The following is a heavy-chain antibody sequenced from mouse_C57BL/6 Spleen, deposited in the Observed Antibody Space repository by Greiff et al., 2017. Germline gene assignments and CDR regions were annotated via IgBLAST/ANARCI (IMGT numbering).Heavy chain of an antibody. Sequence: EVQLQQSGAELVRPGASVKLSCTASGFNIKDDYMHWVKQRPEQGLEWIGWIDPENGDTEYASKFQGKATITADTSSNTAYLQLSSLTSEDTAVYYCTTATVEGFAYWGQGTLVTVSA. CDR2: IDPENGDT. J-gene: IGHJ3*01. D-gene: IGHD1-1*01. CDR3: TTATVEGFAY. CDR1: GFNIKDDY. V-gene: IGHV14-4*01.